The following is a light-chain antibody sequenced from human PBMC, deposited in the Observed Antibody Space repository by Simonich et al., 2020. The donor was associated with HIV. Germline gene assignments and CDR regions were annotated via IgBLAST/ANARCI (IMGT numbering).Light chain of an antibody. CDR1: QSISLW. CDR3: QQYKSXPVT. Sequence: DIQMTQSPSTLSASXGYRVTFTCRASQSISLWLAWYQQKTGKAPKLLIYKASSLESGVPSRFSGSXSGTXFTLTISSLQPDXFATYYCQQYKSXPVTFGQGTKVEXQ. CDR2: KAS. V-gene: IGKV1-5*03. J-gene: IGKJ1*01.